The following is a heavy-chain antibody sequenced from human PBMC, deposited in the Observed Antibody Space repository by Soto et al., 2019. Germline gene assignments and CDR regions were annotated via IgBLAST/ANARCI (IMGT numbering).Heavy chain of an antibody. Sequence: ASVKVSCKASGYTFTGYYMHWVRQAPGQGLEWMGWINPNSGGTNYAQKFQGRVTMTRDTSISTAYMELSRLRSDDTAVYYGARDYYDTSGYAYWGQGTRVTVTS. CDR2: INPNSGGT. CDR3: ARDYYDTSGYAY. D-gene: IGHD3-22*01. J-gene: IGHJ4*02. CDR1: GYTFTGYY. V-gene: IGHV1-2*02.